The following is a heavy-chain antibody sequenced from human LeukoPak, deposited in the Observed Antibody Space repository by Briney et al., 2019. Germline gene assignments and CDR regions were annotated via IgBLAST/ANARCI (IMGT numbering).Heavy chain of an antibody. D-gene: IGHD3-3*01. Sequence: GGSLRLSCVASGFTSSRFAISWVRQAPGKGLEWVSAISGTGHSSNYADSVKGRFTISRDNSNNTVFLHMSSLRAGDTAIYFCAKQSSLRFYDFWTGSYPLDSWGQGTLVTASS. CDR1: GFTSSRFA. V-gene: IGHV3-23*01. CDR3: AKQSSLRFYDFWTGSYPLDS. J-gene: IGHJ4*02. CDR2: ISGTGHSS.